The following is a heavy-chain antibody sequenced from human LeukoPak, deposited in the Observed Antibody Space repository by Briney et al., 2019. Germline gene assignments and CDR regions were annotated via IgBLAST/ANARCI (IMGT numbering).Heavy chain of an antibody. J-gene: IGHJ4*02. V-gene: IGHV4-59*01. D-gene: IGHD4-17*01. CDR3: ARFPAVGYGDYVHY. Sequence: SETLSLTCTVSGGSISSYYWSWIRQPPGKGLEWIGYIYYSGSTNYNPSLKSRVTISVDTSKNQFSLKLSSVTAADTAVYYCARFPAVGYGDYVHYWGQGTLVTVSS. CDR1: GGSISSYY. CDR2: IYYSGST.